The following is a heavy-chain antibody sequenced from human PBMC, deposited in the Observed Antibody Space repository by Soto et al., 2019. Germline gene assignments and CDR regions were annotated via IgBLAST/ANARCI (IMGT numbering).Heavy chain of an antibody. CDR2: ISYDGSNK. J-gene: IGHJ6*02. D-gene: IGHD6-19*01. Sequence: QVQLVESGGGVVQPGMSLRLSCVASGFTFSSYAMHWVRQAPGKGLEWVAVISYDGSNKYYADSVKGRFTISRDNSKNTLYLQMNSLRTEDTAVYYCARDQTERGHIAVAGPSGMDVWGQETTVTVS. CDR3: ARDQTERGHIAVAGPSGMDV. V-gene: IGHV3-30-3*01. CDR1: GFTFSSYA.